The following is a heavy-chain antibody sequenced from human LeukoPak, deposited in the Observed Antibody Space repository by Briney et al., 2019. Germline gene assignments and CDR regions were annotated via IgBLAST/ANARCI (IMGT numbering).Heavy chain of an antibody. CDR3: AKWGDYDVLTGYYDPDY. J-gene: IGHJ4*02. CDR1: GFTFSNYA. Sequence: GASLRLSRAASGFTFSNYAMSWVRQAPGKGLEWVSAITGSDFITYYADSVKGRFTISRDNYKNTLYLQMNSLRAEDTAVYYCAKWGDYDVLTGYYDPDYWGQGTLVTVSS. D-gene: IGHD3-9*01. V-gene: IGHV3-23*01. CDR2: ITGSDFIT.